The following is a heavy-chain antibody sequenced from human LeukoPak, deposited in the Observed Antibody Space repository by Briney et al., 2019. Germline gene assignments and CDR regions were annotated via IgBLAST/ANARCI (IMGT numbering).Heavy chain of an antibody. D-gene: IGHD3-3*01. Sequence: SETLSLTCTVSGDSISTYYWSWIRQPPGRRLEWIGYIYFSGTTNYNPSLKSRVTISVDTSKNQFSLRLSSVTAADTAVYYCARHGPLYDIWSAQFYFDYWGQGTLVTVSS. V-gene: IGHV4-59*08. J-gene: IGHJ4*02. CDR3: ARHGPLYDIWSAQFYFDY. CDR2: IYFSGTT. CDR1: GDSISTYY.